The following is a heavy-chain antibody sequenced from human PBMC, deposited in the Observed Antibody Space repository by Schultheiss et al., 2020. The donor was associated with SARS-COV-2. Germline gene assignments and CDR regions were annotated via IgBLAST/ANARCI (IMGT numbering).Heavy chain of an antibody. CDR2: INAGNGNT. CDR1: GGTFSSYA. V-gene: IGHV1-2*02. D-gene: IGHD2-2*02. Sequence: ASVKVSCKASGGTFSSYAISWVRQAPGQGLEWMGWINAGNGNTKYSQKFQGRVTMTRDTSISTAYMELSRLRSDDTAVYYCARAFLDRYCSSTSCYTGMGYWGQGTLVTVSS. CDR3: ARAFLDRYCSSTSCYTGMGY. J-gene: IGHJ4*02.